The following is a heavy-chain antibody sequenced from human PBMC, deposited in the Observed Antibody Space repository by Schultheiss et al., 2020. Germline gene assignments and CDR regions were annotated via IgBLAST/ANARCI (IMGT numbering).Heavy chain of an antibody. J-gene: IGHJ4*02. V-gene: IGHV4-39*01. Sequence: SETLSLTCTVSGGSISSSSYYLGWIRQPPGKGLEWIGSIYYSGSTYYNPSLKSRVTISVDTSKNQFSLKLSSVTAADTAVYYCARLSWELSFDYWGQGTLVTVSS. D-gene: IGHD1-26*01. CDR3: ARLSWELSFDY. CDR1: GGSISSSSYY. CDR2: IYYSGST.